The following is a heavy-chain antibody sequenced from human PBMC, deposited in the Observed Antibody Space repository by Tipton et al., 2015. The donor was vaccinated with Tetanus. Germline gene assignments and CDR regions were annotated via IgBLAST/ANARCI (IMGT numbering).Heavy chain of an antibody. CDR3: AGGQAAGFTVGYYYYYYGMDV. D-gene: IGHD6-13*01. CDR1: GGSISSYY. CDR2: IYYSGST. J-gene: IGHJ6*02. V-gene: IGHV4-59*01. Sequence: TLSLTCTVSGGSISSYYWSWIRQPPGKGLEWIGYIYYSGSTNYNPSLKSRVTISVDTSKNQFSLKLSSVTAADTAVYYCAGGQAAGFTVGYYYYYYGMDVWGQGTTVTVSS.